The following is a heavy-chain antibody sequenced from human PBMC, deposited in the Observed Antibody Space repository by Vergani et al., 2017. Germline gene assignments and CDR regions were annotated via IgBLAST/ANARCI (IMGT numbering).Heavy chain of an antibody. CDR1: GFTFSSYG. V-gene: IGHV3-30*18. D-gene: IGHD3-10*01. Sequence: QVQLVESGGGVVQPGRSLRLSCAASGFTFSSYGMHWVRQAPGKGLEWVAVISYDGSNKYYADSVKGRFTISRDNSNNTLYLQMNSLRAEDTAVYYCAKVMVRCKPGYGMDVWGQGTTVTVSS. J-gene: IGHJ6*02. CDR3: AKVMVRCKPGYGMDV. CDR2: ISYDGSNK.